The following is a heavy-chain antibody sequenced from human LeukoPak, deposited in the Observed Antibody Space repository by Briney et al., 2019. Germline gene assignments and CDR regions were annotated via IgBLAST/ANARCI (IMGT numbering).Heavy chain of an antibody. CDR3: AKDKDYYDSSGYFDAFDI. Sequence: RTGGSLRLSCAASGFTFSSYAMSWVRQAPGKGLEWVSAISGSGGSTYYADSVKGRFTISRDNSKNTLYLQMNSLRAEDTAVYYCAKDKDYYDSSGYFDAFDIWGQGTMVTVSS. J-gene: IGHJ3*02. V-gene: IGHV3-23*01. D-gene: IGHD3-22*01. CDR1: GFTFSSYA. CDR2: ISGSGGST.